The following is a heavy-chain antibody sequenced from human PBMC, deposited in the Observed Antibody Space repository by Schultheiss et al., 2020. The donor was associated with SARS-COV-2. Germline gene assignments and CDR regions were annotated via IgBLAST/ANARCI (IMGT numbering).Heavy chain of an antibody. D-gene: IGHD3-3*01. CDR1: GFTFSSYA. J-gene: IGHJ6*02. CDR3: ARSLRYYDFWSGSINPYYGMDV. Sequence: GGSLRLSCAASGFTFSSYAMSWVRQAPGKGLEWVSAISASGGDTYYADSMKGRFTISRDNSKNTLYLQMNSLRAEDTAVYYCARSLRYYDFWSGSINPYYGMDVWGQGTTVTVSS. V-gene: IGHV3-23*01. CDR2: ISASGGDT.